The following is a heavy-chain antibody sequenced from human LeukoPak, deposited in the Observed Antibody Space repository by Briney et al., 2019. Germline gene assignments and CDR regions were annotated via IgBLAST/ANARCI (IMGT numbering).Heavy chain of an antibody. J-gene: IGHJ4*02. CDR3: ARGGWGYYDSSASPDS. CDR1: GGSFSGYY. D-gene: IGHD3-22*01. CDR2: IYYDGRT. Sequence: SETLSLTCAVYGGSFSGYYWSWIRQHPGKGLEWLGYIYYDGRTYYNPSLKSRVAMSVDTSKNQFSLKLSSVTAADTAVYYCARGGWGYYDSSASPDSWGQGTLVSVSS. V-gene: IGHV4-31*11.